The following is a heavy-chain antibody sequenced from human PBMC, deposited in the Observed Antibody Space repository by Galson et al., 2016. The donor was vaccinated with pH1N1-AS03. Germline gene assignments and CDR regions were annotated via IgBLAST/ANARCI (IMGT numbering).Heavy chain of an antibody. CDR1: GDSITRSC. Sequence: SETLSLTCTVSGDSITRSCWAWMRQTPGKGLEWLGYTHYCGQSIYNPSPESRVTISLSTSMTQFSLSLNSVTAADPAVYYCARGASTVVGSVMGYFDSWGQGIMVTVSS. J-gene: IGHJ4*02. CDR3: ARGASTVVGSVMGYFDS. D-gene: IGHD3-3*01. CDR2: THYCGQS. V-gene: IGHV4-59*01.